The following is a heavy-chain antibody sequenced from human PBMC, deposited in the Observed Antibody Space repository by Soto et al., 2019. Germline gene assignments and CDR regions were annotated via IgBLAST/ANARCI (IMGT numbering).Heavy chain of an antibody. J-gene: IGHJ5*02. CDR2: MNPNSGNT. D-gene: IGHD3-10*01. Sequence: GASVKVSCKASGYTCTSYDINWVRQATGQGLEWMGWMNPNSGNTGYAQKFQGRVTMTRNTSISTAYMELSSLRSEDTAVYYCARGNRVVRGVIITRWFDPWGQGTLVTVSS. CDR3: ARGNRVVRGVIITRWFDP. CDR1: GYTCTSYD. V-gene: IGHV1-8*01.